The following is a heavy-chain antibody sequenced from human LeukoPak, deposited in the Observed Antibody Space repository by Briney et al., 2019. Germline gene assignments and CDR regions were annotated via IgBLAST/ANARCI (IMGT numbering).Heavy chain of an antibody. V-gene: IGHV1-2*02. D-gene: IGHD3-10*01. CDR1: GYTFTGYY. CDR3: ARLYYYGSGSYSGFDY. CDR2: INPNSGGT. J-gene: IGHJ4*02. Sequence: ASVKVSCKASGYTFTGYYMHWVRQAPGQGLGWMGWINPNSGGTNYAQKFQGRVTMTRDTSISTAYMELSRLRSDDTAVYYCARLYYYGSGSYSGFDYWGQGTLVTVSS.